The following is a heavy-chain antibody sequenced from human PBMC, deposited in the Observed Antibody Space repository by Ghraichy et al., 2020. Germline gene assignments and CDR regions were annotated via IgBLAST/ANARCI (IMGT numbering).Heavy chain of an antibody. CDR1: GGSVSSGSYY. Sequence: SETLSLTCTVSGGSVSSGSYYWSWIRQPPGKGLEWIGYIYYSGSTNYNPSLKSRVTISVDTSKNQFSLKLSSVTAADTAVYYCARGLTFKWELLPLDYWGQGTLVTVSS. CDR3: ARGLTFKWELLPLDY. D-gene: IGHD1-26*01. V-gene: IGHV4-61*01. J-gene: IGHJ4*02. CDR2: IYYSGST.